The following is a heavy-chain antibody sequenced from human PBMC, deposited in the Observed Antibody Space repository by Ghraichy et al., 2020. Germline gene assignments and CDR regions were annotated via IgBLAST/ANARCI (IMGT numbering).Heavy chain of an antibody. J-gene: IGHJ6*02. V-gene: IGHV3-23*01. Sequence: GGSLRLSCAASGFTFSSYAMSWVRQAPGKGLEWVSAISGSGGSTYYADSVKGRFTISRDNSKNTLYLQMNSLRAEDTAVYYCAILPGDYSSNYYYYGMDVWGQGTTVTVSS. CDR2: ISGSGGST. CDR3: AILPGDYSSNYYYYGMDV. CDR1: GFTFSSYA. D-gene: IGHD4-11*01.